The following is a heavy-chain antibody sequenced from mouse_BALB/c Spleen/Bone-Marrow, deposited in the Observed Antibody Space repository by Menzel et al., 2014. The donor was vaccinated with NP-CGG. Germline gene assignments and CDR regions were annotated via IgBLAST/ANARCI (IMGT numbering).Heavy chain of an antibody. V-gene: IGHV14-3*02. CDR3: ARYRLGTYFDY. CDR2: IDPATGHT. D-gene: IGHD2-14*01. Sequence: EVKLQESGAELVKPGDSVKLSCTASGFNIKDAYMHWVKPRPDPGLQWIGRIDPATGHTKYDPKFQGKATITADTSSNTAYLQLSSLTSEDTAVYYCARYRLGTYFDYWGQGTTLTVSS. J-gene: IGHJ2*01. CDR1: GFNIKDAY.